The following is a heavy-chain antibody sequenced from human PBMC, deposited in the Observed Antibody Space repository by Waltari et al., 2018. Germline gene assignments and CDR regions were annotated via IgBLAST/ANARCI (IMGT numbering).Heavy chain of an antibody. CDR1: GLPFVDYA. D-gene: IGHD1-26*01. CDR3: AKGHSGSYGLDS. V-gene: IGHV3-9*01. CDR2: ISWNSGNI. Sequence: EVQLVESGGGLVQPGRSLRLSCAASGLPFVDYAMHWVRQAPGKGLEWVAGISWNSGNIGYADSVKGRFTISRDNAKNSLYLQMNSLRTGDTALYYCAKGHSGSYGLDSWGQGTLVTVSP. J-gene: IGHJ4*02.